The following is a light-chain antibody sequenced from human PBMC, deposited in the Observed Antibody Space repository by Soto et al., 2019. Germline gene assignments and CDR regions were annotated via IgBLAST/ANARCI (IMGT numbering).Light chain of an antibody. V-gene: IGKV3-20*01. CDR1: QSVSSSY. Sequence: EIVMTQSPATLSVSPGERATLSCRASQSVSSSYLAWYQQKPGQAPRFLIYSASSRATGIPDRFSGSGSGTDFTLTISRLEPEDFAVYYCQQYGRSPTTFGQGTKWIS. J-gene: IGKJ1*01. CDR2: SAS. CDR3: QQYGRSPTT.